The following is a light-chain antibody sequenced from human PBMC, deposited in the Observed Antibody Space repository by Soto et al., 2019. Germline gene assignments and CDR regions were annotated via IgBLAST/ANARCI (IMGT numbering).Light chain of an antibody. CDR3: QQYNNWRET. CDR1: QSVSSN. J-gene: IGKJ1*01. V-gene: IGKV3-15*01. CDR2: DAS. Sequence: EIVMTQSPATLSVSPGERATLSCRASQSVSSNLAWYQQKVGQAPRVLIYDASTRATGIPGRFSGSGSGTEFTLTISSLQSEYFAVYYCQQYNNWRETFGQGTKVEIK.